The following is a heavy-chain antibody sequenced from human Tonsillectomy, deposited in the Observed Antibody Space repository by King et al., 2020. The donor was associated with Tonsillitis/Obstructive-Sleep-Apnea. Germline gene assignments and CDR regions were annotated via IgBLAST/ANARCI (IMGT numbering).Heavy chain of an antibody. Sequence: VQLVESGGGVVHPGRSLRLSCAASGFTFSNYGMHWVRQSPGKGLEWVAVIWYDGSNKYYADSVKGRFTISRDNSRNTLYLQMNSLRAEDTAVYYCARVDYYDNSGYYYYYYGIDVWGQGTTVTVSS. CDR3: ARVDYYDNSGYYYYYYGIDV. V-gene: IGHV3-33*01. CDR1: GFTFSNYG. CDR2: IWYDGSNK. J-gene: IGHJ6*02. D-gene: IGHD3-22*01.